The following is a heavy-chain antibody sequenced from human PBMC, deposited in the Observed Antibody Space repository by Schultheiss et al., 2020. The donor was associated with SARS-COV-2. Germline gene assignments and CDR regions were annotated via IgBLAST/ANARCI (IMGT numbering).Heavy chain of an antibody. Sequence: ASVKVSCKASGYTFTSYYMHWVRQAPGQGLEWMGRINPNNSGTNYAQKFQGRVTMSRDTSISTAYMELSRLRSDDTAVYYCARDPDRYYYYYGMDVWGQGTTVTVSS. V-gene: IGHV1-2*06. CDR3: ARDPDRYYYYYGMDV. D-gene: IGHD1-14*01. J-gene: IGHJ6*02. CDR1: GYTFTSYY. CDR2: INPNNSGT.